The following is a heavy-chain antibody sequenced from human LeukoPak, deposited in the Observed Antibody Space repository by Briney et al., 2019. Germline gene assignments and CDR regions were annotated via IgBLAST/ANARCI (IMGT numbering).Heavy chain of an antibody. Sequence: GRSLRLSCAASGLTFSSYWMSWVRQAPGKGLEWVANIKQDGSEKYYVDSVKGRFTISRDNAKNSLYLQMNSLRAEDTAVYYCARDAVAGNYYYYYYMDVWGKGTTVTVSS. CDR1: GLTFSSYW. CDR2: IKQDGSEK. J-gene: IGHJ6*03. D-gene: IGHD6-19*01. V-gene: IGHV3-7*01. CDR3: ARDAVAGNYYYYYYMDV.